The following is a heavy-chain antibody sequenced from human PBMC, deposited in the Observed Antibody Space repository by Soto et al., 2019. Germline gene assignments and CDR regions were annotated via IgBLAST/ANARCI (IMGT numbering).Heavy chain of an antibody. Sequence: QVQLQQWGAGLLKPSETLSLTCAVYGGSFSGYYWSWIRQPPGKGLEWIGEINHSGSTNYNPSLKSRVTISVDTSKNQFSLKLSSVTAADTAVYYCARVPNSGYDDDYYYYGMDVWGQGTTVTVSS. CDR3: ARVPNSGYDDDYYYYGMDV. V-gene: IGHV4-34*01. J-gene: IGHJ6*02. CDR1: GGSFSGYY. CDR2: INHSGST. D-gene: IGHD5-12*01.